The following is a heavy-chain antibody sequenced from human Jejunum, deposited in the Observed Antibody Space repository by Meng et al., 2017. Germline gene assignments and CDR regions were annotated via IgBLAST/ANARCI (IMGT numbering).Heavy chain of an antibody. D-gene: IGHD2-21*02. Sequence: EVQLVESGGGLVQPGGSLTLSCVASGFSFSRYWIHWVRQAPGKGLVWVSRIRFDGSYLNYADSVKGRFTISRDNARNTLYLQMNSLTVEDTAVYYCAREAVTAGFDPWGQGTLVTVSS. CDR2: IRFDGSYL. CDR1: GFSFSRYW. CDR3: AREAVTAGFDP. J-gene: IGHJ5*02. V-gene: IGHV3-74*01.